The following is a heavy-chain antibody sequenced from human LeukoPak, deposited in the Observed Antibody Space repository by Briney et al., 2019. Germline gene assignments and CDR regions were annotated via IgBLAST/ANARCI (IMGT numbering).Heavy chain of an antibody. CDR3: AAMRELHAFDI. Sequence: ASVKVSCKASGGTFSSYAISWVRQAPGQGLEWMGRIIPILGIANYAQKFQGRVTITADKSTSTAYMELSSLRSEDTAVYYCAAMRELHAFDIWGQGTMVTVSS. D-gene: IGHD1-26*01. CDR2: IIPILGIA. J-gene: IGHJ3*02. V-gene: IGHV1-69*04. CDR1: GGTFSSYA.